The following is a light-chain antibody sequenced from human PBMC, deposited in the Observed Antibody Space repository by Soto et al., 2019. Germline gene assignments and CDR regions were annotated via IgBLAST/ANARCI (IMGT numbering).Light chain of an antibody. V-gene: IGLV3-21*04. CDR1: NIGDKR. CDR3: QVWDIMTDNYV. J-gene: IGLJ1*01. CDR2: YDS. Sequence: SYELTQPPSVSVAPEKTTTITCGGNNIGDKRVHWYRQKSGQAPVLLISYDSDRPSGIPERFSGSNSGNTATLTISRVEAGDEADCYCQVWDIMTDNYVFGGGTKVTVL.